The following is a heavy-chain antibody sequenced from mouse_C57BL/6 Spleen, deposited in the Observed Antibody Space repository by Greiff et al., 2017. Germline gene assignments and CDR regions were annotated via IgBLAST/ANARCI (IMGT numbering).Heavy chain of an antibody. CDR2: INPSNGGT. Sequence: QVQLQQPGTELVKPGASVKLSCKASGYTFSSYWMHWVKQRPGQGLEWIGNINPSNGGTNYNEKFKSKATLTVDKSSSTAYMQLSSLTSEDSAVYYCARSLFTTVVYFDYWGQGTTLTVSS. J-gene: IGHJ2*01. CDR3: ARSLFTTVVYFDY. D-gene: IGHD1-1*01. CDR1: GYTFSSYW. V-gene: IGHV1-53*01.